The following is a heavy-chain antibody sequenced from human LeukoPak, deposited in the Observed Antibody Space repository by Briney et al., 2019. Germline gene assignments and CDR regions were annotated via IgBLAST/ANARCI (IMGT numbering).Heavy chain of an antibody. D-gene: IGHD3-9*01. CDR2: ITGSGDTT. CDR3: AKWGDYDILTGYYVSDF. J-gene: IGHJ4*02. Sequence: GGSLRLSCAASGFIFRNYAVSWVRQAPGKGLEWVSAITGSGDTTYYADSVKGRFTISRDNSKNTLYVEMNTLRAEDTAAYYCAKWGDYDILTGYYVSDFWGQGALVTVSS. CDR1: GFIFRNYA. V-gene: IGHV3-23*01.